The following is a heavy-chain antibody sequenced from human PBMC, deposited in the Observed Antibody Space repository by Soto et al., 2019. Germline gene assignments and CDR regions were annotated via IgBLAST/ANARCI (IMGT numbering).Heavy chain of an antibody. Sequence: VASVKVSCKASGYTFTSYDINWVRQATGQGLEWMGWMNPNSGNTGYAQKFQGRVTMTRNTSISTAYMELSSMRSEDTAVYYCASYGPVLGYSSGWYPKYYYYYGMDVWGQGTTVTVSS. CDR3: ASYGPVLGYSSGWYPKYYYYYGMDV. CDR2: MNPNSGNT. V-gene: IGHV1-8*01. D-gene: IGHD6-19*01. J-gene: IGHJ6*02. CDR1: GYTFTSYD.